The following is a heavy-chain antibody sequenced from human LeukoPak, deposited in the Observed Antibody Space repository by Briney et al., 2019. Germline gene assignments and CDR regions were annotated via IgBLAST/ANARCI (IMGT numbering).Heavy chain of an antibody. Sequence: GGSLRLSCAASGFTFGSFSMKWVRQAPGKGLEWVSSISGSSTYIYYADSVKGRLTIARDNAKNSLYLQMNSLRAADTAVNYCAREMIGRDYGMDVWGQGTTVTVSS. CDR3: AREMIGRDYGMDV. CDR2: ISGSSTYI. J-gene: IGHJ6*02. D-gene: IGHD3-22*01. V-gene: IGHV3-21*01. CDR1: GFTFGSFS.